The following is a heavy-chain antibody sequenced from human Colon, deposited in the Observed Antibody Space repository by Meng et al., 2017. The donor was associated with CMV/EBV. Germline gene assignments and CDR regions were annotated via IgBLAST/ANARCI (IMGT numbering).Heavy chain of an antibody. Sequence: KASGYTFNSYGISWVRQTPGQGLALMGWISAYNGNTSYAQKLQGRVTMTTDTSTSTAYMELRSLRSDDTAVYYCARGNADTAMVSDYWGQGTLVTVSS. CDR1: GYTFNSYG. V-gene: IGHV1-18*01. D-gene: IGHD5-18*01. CDR3: ARGNADTAMVSDY. CDR2: ISAYNGNT. J-gene: IGHJ4*02.